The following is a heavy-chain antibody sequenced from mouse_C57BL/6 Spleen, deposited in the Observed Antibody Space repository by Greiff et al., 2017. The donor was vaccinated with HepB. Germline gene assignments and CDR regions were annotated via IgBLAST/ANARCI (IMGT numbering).Heavy chain of an antibody. J-gene: IGHJ4*01. CDR1: GYAFSSSW. CDR2: IYPGDGDT. Sequence: VQLQQSGPELVKPGASVKISCKASGYAFSSSWMNWVKQRPGKGLEWIGRIYPGDGDTNYNGKFKGKATLTADKSSSTAYMQLSSRTSEDSAVYFCAREDDGYYGGMDYWGQGTSVTVSS. D-gene: IGHD2-3*01. CDR3: AREDDGYYGGMDY. V-gene: IGHV1-82*01.